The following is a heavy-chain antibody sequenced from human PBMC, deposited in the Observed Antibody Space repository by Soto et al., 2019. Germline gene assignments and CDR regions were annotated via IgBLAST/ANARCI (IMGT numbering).Heavy chain of an antibody. CDR1: GGTFSSYA. Sequence: VASVKVSCKASGGTFSSYAISWVRQAPGQGLEWMGGIIPIFGTANYAQKFQGRVTITADESTSTAYMELSSLRSEDTAVYYCASRIETRTYDYWGQGTRGTVSS. J-gene: IGHJ4*02. CDR3: ASRIETRTYDY. V-gene: IGHV1-69*13. CDR2: IIPIFGTA.